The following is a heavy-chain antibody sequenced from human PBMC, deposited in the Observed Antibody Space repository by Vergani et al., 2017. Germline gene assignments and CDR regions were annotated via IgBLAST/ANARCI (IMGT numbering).Heavy chain of an antibody. CDR2: IIPIFGTA. CDR1: GGTFSSYA. D-gene: IGHD3-10*01. V-gene: IGHV1-69*13. CDR3: AMPRANYYGSGSYLRQEEGY. J-gene: IGHJ4*02. Sequence: QVQLVQSGAEVKKPGASVKVSCKASGGTFSSYAISWVRQAPGQGPEWMGGIIPIFGTANYAQKFQGRVTITADESTSTAYMELSSLRSEDTAVYYCAMPRANYYGSGSYLRQEEGYWGQGTLVTVSS.